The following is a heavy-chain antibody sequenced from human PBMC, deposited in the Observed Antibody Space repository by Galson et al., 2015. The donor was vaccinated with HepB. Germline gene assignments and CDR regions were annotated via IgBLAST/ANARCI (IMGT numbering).Heavy chain of an antibody. Sequence: SLRLSCAASGFTFSGSAMHWVRQASGKGLEWVGRIRSKANSYATAYAASVKGRFTISRDDSKNTAYLQMNSLRAEDTAVYYCARDSRPNYGGNPYDAFDIWGQGNPGHRLL. V-gene: IGHV3-73*01. J-gene: IGHJ3*02. CDR1: GFTFSGSA. D-gene: IGHD4-23*01. CDR3: ARDSRPNYGGNPYDAFDI. CDR2: IRSKANSYAT.